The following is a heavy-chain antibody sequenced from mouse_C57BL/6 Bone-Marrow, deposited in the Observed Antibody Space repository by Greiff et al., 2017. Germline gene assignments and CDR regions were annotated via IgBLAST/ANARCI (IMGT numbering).Heavy chain of an antibody. D-gene: IGHD4-1*01. CDR2: ISNLAYSI. Sequence: EVKLVESGGGLVQPGGSLKLSCAASGFTFSDYGMAWVRQAPRKGPEWVAFISNLAYSIYYADTVTGRFTISRENAKNTLYLEMSSLRSEDTAMYYCARRTGGYWYFDVWGTGTTVTVSS. CDR1: GFTFSDYG. CDR3: ARRTGGYWYFDV. V-gene: IGHV5-15*01. J-gene: IGHJ1*03.